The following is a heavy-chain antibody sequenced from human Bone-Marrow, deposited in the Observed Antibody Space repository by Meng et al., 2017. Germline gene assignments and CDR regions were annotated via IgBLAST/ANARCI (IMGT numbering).Heavy chain of an antibody. V-gene: IGHV1-69*06. J-gene: IGHJ6*02. CDR3: ARDHSGYDFWSGYSLSYYYYGMAV. D-gene: IGHD3-3*01. Sequence: SVKVSCKASGGTFSSYAISWVRQAPGQGLEWMGGIIPIFGTANYAQKFQGRVTITADKSTSTAYMELSSLRSEDTAVYYCARDHSGYDFWSGYSLSYYYYGMAVWGQGTTVTVSS. CDR2: IIPIFGTA. CDR1: GGTFSSYA.